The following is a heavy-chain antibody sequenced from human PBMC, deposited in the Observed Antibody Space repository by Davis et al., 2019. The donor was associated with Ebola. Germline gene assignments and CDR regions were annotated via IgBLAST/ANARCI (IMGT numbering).Heavy chain of an antibody. D-gene: IGHD3-3*01. CDR3: AKDKNYDFWSGYPHDAFDI. Sequence: PGGSLRLSCAGSGFTVSSHYMSWVRQAPGKGLEWVAGVSYSGRATFHADSVKGRFTISRDNSKNTLYLQMKSLRAEDTAIYYCAKDKNYDFWSGYPHDAFDIWGQGTMVTVSS. J-gene: IGHJ3*02. CDR1: GFTVSSHY. V-gene: IGHV3-23*01. CDR2: VSYSGRAT.